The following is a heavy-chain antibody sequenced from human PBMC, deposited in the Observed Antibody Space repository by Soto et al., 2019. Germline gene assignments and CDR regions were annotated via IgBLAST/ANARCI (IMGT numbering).Heavy chain of an antibody. CDR3: VKGGWWDY. J-gene: IGHJ4*02. D-gene: IGHD6-19*01. Sequence: EVQLLESGGGLVQPGGSLRLACAASEFPFSIYTRTWVRQAPGKGLEWVSNISNDGGDTKYADSVEGRFAISRDNSTTTLLLQMNCLRIDDTAIYYCVKGGWWDYFGQGTVVTVSS. CDR2: ISNDGGDT. CDR1: EFPFSIYT. V-gene: IGHV3-23*01.